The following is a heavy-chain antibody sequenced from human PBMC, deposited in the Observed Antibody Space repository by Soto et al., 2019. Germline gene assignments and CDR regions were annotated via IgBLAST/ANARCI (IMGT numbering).Heavy chain of an antibody. D-gene: IGHD4-4*01. Sequence: ASVKVSCKACGGTFSTYTITWVRQAPGQGLEWMGRIIPIIGIINYAQKFQGRVTISADKFTGTAYMELTGLRSDDTAVYYCAGDPDSHYNDSHASSYPWGQGTLVTVSS. CDR1: GGTFSTYT. CDR3: AGDPDSHYNDSHASSYP. J-gene: IGHJ5*02. V-gene: IGHV1-69*04. CDR2: IIPIIGII.